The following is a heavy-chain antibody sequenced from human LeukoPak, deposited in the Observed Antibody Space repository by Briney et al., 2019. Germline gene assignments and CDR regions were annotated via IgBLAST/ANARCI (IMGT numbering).Heavy chain of an antibody. J-gene: IGHJ4*02. CDR3: ARHEQWLVPRGFDY. CDR2: IYYSGST. Sequence: PSETLSLTCTVSGGSISSSSYYWGWIRQPPGKGLEWIGSIYYSGSTYYNPSLKSRVTISVDTSKNQFSLKLSSVTAADTAVYYCARHEQWLVPRGFDYWGQGTLVTVSS. CDR1: GGSISSSSYY. V-gene: IGHV4-39*01. D-gene: IGHD6-19*01.